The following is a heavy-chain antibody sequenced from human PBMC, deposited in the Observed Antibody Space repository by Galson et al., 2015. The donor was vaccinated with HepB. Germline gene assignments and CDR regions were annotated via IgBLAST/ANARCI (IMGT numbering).Heavy chain of an antibody. V-gene: IGHV1-18*01. CDR3: ARGALVRWVGATQKHCFDP. CDR1: GYTFSSYP. Sequence: SVKVSCKASGYTFSSYPITWVRQAPGQGLEWMGWISTYDRDTKYAQKFQGRVTMTADTSTGTAYMELRSLRSDDTAVYFCARGALVRWVGATQKHCFDPWGQGTLVTVSS. D-gene: IGHD2-15*01. J-gene: IGHJ5*02. CDR2: ISTYDRDT.